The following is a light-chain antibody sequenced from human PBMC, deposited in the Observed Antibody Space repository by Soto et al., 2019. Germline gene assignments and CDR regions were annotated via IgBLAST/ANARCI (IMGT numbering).Light chain of an antibody. CDR3: QQCYNWPPCTP. CDR1: QDININ. V-gene: IGKV3-15*01. CDR2: SAS. Sequence: EMVMTQAMATLSVSPGERATLSCRASQDININLAWYQQKAGQAPRLLIYSASTRAAGIPARFSGTGSETDFTLTIDSLQSEDFALQYCQQCYNWPPCTPFGQQTRPEIK. J-gene: IGKJ5*01.